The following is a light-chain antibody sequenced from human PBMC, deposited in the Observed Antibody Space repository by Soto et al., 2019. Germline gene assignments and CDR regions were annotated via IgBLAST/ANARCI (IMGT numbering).Light chain of an antibody. CDR2: AAS. V-gene: IGKV1-12*01. CDR3: QQANSFPWT. CDR1: QDISNW. J-gene: IGKJ1*01. Sequence: DIQMTQSPSSVSASVGDRVTITYRASQDISNWLVWYQQRPGKAPRLLIYAASSLQSGVPSRFSGSGSGTDFTLTISSLQPEDFATYYCQQANSFPWTFGQGTKVEIK.